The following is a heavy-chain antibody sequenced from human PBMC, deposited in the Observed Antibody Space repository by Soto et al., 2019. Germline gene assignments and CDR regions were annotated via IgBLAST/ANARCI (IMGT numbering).Heavy chain of an antibody. Sequence: EVQLVESGGGLVRPGESLRLSCAASGFTFTSAWINWVRQAPGKGLEWAGRIKSKTDGGTVDYGAPVKGRFTSSRDDSKNTAYLQMNSLRNEDTAVYYCTTAERGGSYYSDYWGQGTLVTVSS. V-gene: IGHV3-15*07. CDR3: TTAERGGSYYSDY. CDR1: GFTFTSAW. CDR2: IKSKTDGGTV. D-gene: IGHD1-26*01. J-gene: IGHJ4*02.